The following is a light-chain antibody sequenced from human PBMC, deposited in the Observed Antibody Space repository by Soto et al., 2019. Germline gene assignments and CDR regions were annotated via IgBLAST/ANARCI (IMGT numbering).Light chain of an antibody. CDR1: QTISRW. CDR3: QHYKMYSPWT. CDR2: DVS. J-gene: IGKJ1*01. Sequence: DIQMTQSPSTLSASVVDRVTITCRASQTISRWLAWFQQKPGKAPKLLIYDVSSLQSGVPSRFSGSGSGTEFTLTISSLQPDDFATYYCQHYKMYSPWTFGQGTKVDIK. V-gene: IGKV1-5*01.